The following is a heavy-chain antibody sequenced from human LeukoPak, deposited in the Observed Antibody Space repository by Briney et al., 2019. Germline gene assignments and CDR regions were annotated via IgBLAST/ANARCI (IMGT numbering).Heavy chain of an antibody. Sequence: PSETLSLTCSVSGGSISSYYWSWVRQPPGKGLEWIGYIYYTGSTNYNPSLRSRVTISLDTSKNQFSLRLSSMTAADTAVYYCARAPRAWYDSSGNAFDIWGQGTMVTVSS. D-gene: IGHD3-22*01. CDR3: ARAPRAWYDSSGNAFDI. J-gene: IGHJ3*02. CDR2: IYYTGST. CDR1: GGSISSYY. V-gene: IGHV4-59*01.